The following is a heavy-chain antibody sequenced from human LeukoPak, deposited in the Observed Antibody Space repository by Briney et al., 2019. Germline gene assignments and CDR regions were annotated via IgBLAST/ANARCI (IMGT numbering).Heavy chain of an antibody. CDR2: ISASGGST. CDR3: AKRPGRGIYFDY. Sequence: GWSLRLSCAASGFTFSSYAMSWVRQAPGKGLEWVSAISASGGSTYYADSVKGRFTISRDNSKNTLYLQMNSLRAEDTAVYYCAKRPGRGIYFDYWGQGTLVTVSS. J-gene: IGHJ4*02. D-gene: IGHD3-10*01. V-gene: IGHV3-23*01. CDR1: GFTFSSYA.